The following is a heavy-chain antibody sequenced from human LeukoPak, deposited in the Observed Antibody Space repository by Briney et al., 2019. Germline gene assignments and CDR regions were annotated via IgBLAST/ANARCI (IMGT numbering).Heavy chain of an antibody. Sequence: SQTLSLTCAISGDSVSSNSAAWNWIRQSPSRGLVWLGRTCQRSKWYNDYALSVKSRITINPDTSKNQFSLQLNSVTPEDTAVYYCAREDCSGGSCYGGFDCWGQGTLVTVSS. CDR3: AREDCSGGSCYGGFDC. J-gene: IGHJ4*02. V-gene: IGHV6-1*01. CDR2: TCQRSKWYN. CDR1: GDSVSSNSAA. D-gene: IGHD2-15*01.